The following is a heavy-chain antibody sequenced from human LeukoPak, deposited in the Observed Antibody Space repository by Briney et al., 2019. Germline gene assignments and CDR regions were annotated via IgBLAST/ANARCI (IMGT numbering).Heavy chain of an antibody. CDR2: IKHDGSEK. Sequence: GGSLRLSCAASGFTFSSYSMSWVRQAPGKGLEWVANIKHDGSEKHSVDSVKGRFTISRDNSKNTLYLQMNSLRAEDTAVYYCAKDDDYGGKIFWGQGALVTVSS. CDR3: AKDDDYGGKIF. V-gene: IGHV3-7*05. J-gene: IGHJ4*02. D-gene: IGHD4-23*01. CDR1: GFTFSSYS.